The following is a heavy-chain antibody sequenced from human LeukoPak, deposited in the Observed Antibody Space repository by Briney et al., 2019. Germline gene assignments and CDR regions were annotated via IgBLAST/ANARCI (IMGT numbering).Heavy chain of an antibody. V-gene: IGHV3-21*01. CDR1: GFTFSNYS. CDR3: ARDYDYGDYGQAALAFDI. J-gene: IGHJ3*02. CDR2: ISSSSSYT. D-gene: IGHD4-17*01. Sequence: KPGGSLRLSCAASGFTFSNYSMNWVRQAPGKGLEWVSSISSSSSYTYYADSVKGRFTISRDNAKNSLYLQMNSLRAEDTAVYYCARDYDYGDYGQAALAFDIWGQGTMVTVSS.